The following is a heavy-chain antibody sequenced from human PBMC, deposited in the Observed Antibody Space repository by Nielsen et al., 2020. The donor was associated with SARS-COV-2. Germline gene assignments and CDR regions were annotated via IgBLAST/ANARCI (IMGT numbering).Heavy chain of an antibody. CDR1: GFTVSSNY. J-gene: IGHJ5*02. CDR3: AKTPSYDILTGLSWFDP. CDR2: IYSGGST. Sequence: GGSLRLSCAASGFTVSSNYMSWVRQAPGKGLEWVSVIYSGGSTYYADSVKGRFTISRDNSKNTLYLQMNSLRAEDTAVYYCAKTPSYDILTGLSWFDPWGQGTLVTVSS. D-gene: IGHD3-9*01. V-gene: IGHV3-53*01.